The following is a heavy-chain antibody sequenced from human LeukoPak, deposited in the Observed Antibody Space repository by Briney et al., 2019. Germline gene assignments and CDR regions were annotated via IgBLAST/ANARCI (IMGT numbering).Heavy chain of an antibody. J-gene: IGHJ4*02. D-gene: IGHD1-14*01. CDR3: ARTARVPDS. CDR1: DDSIRTHY. Sequence: SETLSLTCTVSDDSIRTHYWSWIRQPPGKVLECIGYVYFSGITNYNPSLKSRVTMSVDTSKNQLSLKLSSVTAADTAVYYCARTARVPDSWGQGTLVTVSS. CDR2: VYFSGIT. V-gene: IGHV4-4*09.